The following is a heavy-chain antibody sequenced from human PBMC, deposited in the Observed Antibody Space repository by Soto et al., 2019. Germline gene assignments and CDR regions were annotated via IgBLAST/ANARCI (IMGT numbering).Heavy chain of an antibody. V-gene: IGHV1-8*01. J-gene: IGHJ6*02. CDR3: AREWSAAGHFYGMDV. D-gene: IGHD6-13*01. CDR1: GYTFTSYD. CDR2: MNTNSDDT. Sequence: ASVKVSCKTSGYTFTSYDINWVRQAPGQGLEWVGWMNTNSDDTRSAQKFRGRLTLTRDKSMRAVYMKLSNLRPDDTAVYYCAREWSAAGHFYGMDVWGQGTTVTVSS.